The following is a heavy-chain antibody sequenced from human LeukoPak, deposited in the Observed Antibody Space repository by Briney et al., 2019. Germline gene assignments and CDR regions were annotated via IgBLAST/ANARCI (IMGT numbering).Heavy chain of an antibody. Sequence: GGSLRLSCAASGFTFGSYAMHWVRQAPGKGLEWVALISFDESNKYYADSVKGRFTISRDNYKNTRYLQMNSLRVEDTAVYYCATELRIGATGYLFAFDIWGQGTMVTVSS. J-gene: IGHJ3*02. CDR2: ISFDESNK. D-gene: IGHD1-1*01. CDR1: GFTFGSYA. V-gene: IGHV3-30*03. CDR3: ATELRIGATGYLFAFDI.